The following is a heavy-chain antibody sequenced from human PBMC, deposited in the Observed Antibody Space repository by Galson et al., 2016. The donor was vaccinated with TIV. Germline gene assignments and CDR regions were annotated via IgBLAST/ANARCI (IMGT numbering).Heavy chain of an antibody. CDR1: GGTFNTYA. D-gene: IGHD3-10*01. V-gene: IGHV1-69*13. CDR3: STKSTGSSFKSYDI. CDR2: LIPLYGKT. Sequence: SVKVSCKASGGTFNTYAFSWVRQAPGQGLEWMGELIPLYGKTNYAQKFQGRVSITAGASATGYLELTSLKSEDTAIYYCSTKSTGSSFKSYDIWGQGTIITVSS. J-gene: IGHJ3*02.